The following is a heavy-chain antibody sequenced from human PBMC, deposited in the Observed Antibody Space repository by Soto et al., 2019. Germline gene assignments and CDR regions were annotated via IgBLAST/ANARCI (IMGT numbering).Heavy chain of an antibody. CDR2: IYYSGTT. D-gene: IGHD2-15*01. J-gene: IGHJ6*02. CDR1: GGSISSNSYY. V-gene: IGHV4-39*01. Sequence: QLQLQESGPGLVKPSETLSLTCTVSGGSISSNSYYWAWIRQPPGKGRKWIGNIYYSGTTYYNPSLKSRVPISVDTSKNQFSLKLRSVTAAETAVYYCARHKGGYSSGVDVWGQGTTVTVSS. CDR3: ARHKGGYSSGVDV.